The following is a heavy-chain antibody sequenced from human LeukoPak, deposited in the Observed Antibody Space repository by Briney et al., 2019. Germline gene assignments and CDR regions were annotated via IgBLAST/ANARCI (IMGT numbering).Heavy chain of an antibody. CDR1: GFTFSSYA. CDR2: ISYDGSNK. J-gene: IGHJ4*02. V-gene: IGHV3-30-3*01. Sequence: GGSLRLSCAASGFTFSSYAMHWVRQAPGKGLEWVAVISYDGSNKYYADSVKGRFTISRDNSKNTLYLQMNSLRVEDTAVYYCTKDLTGKYDYWGQGTLVIVSS. D-gene: IGHD1-20*01. CDR3: TKDLTGKYDY.